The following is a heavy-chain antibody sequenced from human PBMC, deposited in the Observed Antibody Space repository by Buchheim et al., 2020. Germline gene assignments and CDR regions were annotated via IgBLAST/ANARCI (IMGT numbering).Heavy chain of an antibody. CDR1: GGSISSGGYS. CDR3: ARVVLEPRGSWFDP. V-gene: IGHV4-30-2*01. Sequence: QLQLQESGSGLVKPSQTLSLTCAVSGGSISSGGYSWSWIRQPPGKGLEWTGYIYHSGSTYYNPSLKSRVAIPVDRSKNQFSLKLSSVTAADTAVYYCARVVLEPRGSWFDPWGQGTL. J-gene: IGHJ5*02. D-gene: IGHD2-8*02. CDR2: IYHSGST.